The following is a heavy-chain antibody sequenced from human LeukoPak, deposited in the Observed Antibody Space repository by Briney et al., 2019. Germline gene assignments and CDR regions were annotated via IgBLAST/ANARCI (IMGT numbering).Heavy chain of an antibody. CDR3: AKSIIAARPSDY. D-gene: IGHD6-6*01. V-gene: IGHV3-23*01. CDR2: ISGSGGST. J-gene: IGHJ4*02. CDR1: GFTFSSYA. Sequence: GGSLRLSCAASGFTFSSYAMTWVRQAPGKGLEWVSVISGSGGSTYYADSVKGRFTISRDNSENTVYLQMNGLRAEDTAVYYCAKSIIAARPSDYWGQGTLVTVSS.